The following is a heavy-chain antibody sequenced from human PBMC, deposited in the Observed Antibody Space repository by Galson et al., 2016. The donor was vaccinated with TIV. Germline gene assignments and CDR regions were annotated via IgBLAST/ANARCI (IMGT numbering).Heavy chain of an antibody. J-gene: IGHJ1*01. CDR2: IYYTGST. CDR3: AWSGWEPSYFQH. D-gene: IGHD1-26*01. V-gene: IGHV4-39*07. Sequence: LSLPCTVSGDSISSNNYYWGWIRQPPGKGLEWIGSIYYTGSTFYNPSLKSRVTISVDTSKNQFSLSLGSVTAADTAIYYCAWSGWEPSYFQHWGQGTLGIVSS. CDR1: GDSISSNNYY.